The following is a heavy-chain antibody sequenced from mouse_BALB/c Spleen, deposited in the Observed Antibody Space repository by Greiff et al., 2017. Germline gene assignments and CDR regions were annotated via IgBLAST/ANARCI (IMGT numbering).Heavy chain of an antibody. CDR1: GFTFSSYA. Sequence: EVQVVESGGGLVKPGGSLKLSCAASGFTFSSYAMSWVRQTPEKRLEWVASISSGGSTYYPDSVKGRFTISSDNARNILYLQLSSLRSADTAMYYCARGGDYAMDYWGQGTSVTVSA. CDR2: ISSGGST. CDR3: ARGGDYAMDY. J-gene: IGHJ4*01. V-gene: IGHV5-6-5*01.